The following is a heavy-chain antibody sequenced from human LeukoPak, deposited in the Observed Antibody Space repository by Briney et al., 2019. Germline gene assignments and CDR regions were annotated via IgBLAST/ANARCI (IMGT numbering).Heavy chain of an antibody. V-gene: IGHV3-23*01. J-gene: IGHJ4*02. CDR2: ISGSGGST. Sequence: GGSLRLSCAASGFTFSSYAMSWVRQAPGKGLEWVSAISGSGGSTYYADSVKGRFTISRDNSNNTLYLQMNSLRAEDTAVYYCAKDVAIAAAGTLDYWGQGTLVTVSS. CDR1: GFTFSSYA. CDR3: AKDVAIAAAGTLDY. D-gene: IGHD6-13*01.